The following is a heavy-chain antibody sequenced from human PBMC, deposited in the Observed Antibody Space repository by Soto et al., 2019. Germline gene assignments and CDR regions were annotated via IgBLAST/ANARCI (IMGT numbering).Heavy chain of an antibody. V-gene: IGHV4-31*03. J-gene: IGHJ5*02. Sequence: QVQLQESGPGLVKPSQTLSLTCTVSGGSISSGGYYWSWIRQHPGKGLEWIGYIYYSGSTYYNPSLMSRVPIAVDTSKNQFSLKLSSVTAADTAVYYCARDRGYSGYGQFDPWGQGTLVTVSS. CDR1: GGSISSGGYY. CDR3: ARDRGYSGYGQFDP. CDR2: IYYSGST. D-gene: IGHD5-12*01.